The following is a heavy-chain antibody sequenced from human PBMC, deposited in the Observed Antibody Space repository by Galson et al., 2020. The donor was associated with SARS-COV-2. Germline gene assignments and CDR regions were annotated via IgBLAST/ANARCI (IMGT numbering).Heavy chain of an antibody. D-gene: IGHD3-3*01. CDR2: IKQDGSEK. CDR3: ARDWDDFWSGYYYFDY. CDR1: GFTFSSYW. Sequence: GESLKISCAASGFTFSSYWMNWVRQAPGKGLEWVANIKQDGSEKYYVDSVKGRFTISRDNAKNSLYLQMNSLRAEDTAVYYCARDWDDFWSGYYYFDYWGQGTLVTVSS. V-gene: IGHV3-7*05. J-gene: IGHJ4*02.